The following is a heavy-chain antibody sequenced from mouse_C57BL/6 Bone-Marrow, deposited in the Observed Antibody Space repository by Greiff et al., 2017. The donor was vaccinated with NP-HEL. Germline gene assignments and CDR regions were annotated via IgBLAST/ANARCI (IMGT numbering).Heavy chain of an antibody. D-gene: IGHD1-1*01. Sequence: VQLQQSVAELVRPGASVKLSCTASGFNIKNTYMHWVKHRPEQGLEWIGRIDPANGNTKYAPKFQGKATITADTSSNTAYLQLSSLTSEDTAIYYCARSALYYGSSYGYFDVWGTGTTVTVSS. CDR3: ARSALYYGSSYGYFDV. CDR2: IDPANGNT. J-gene: IGHJ1*03. V-gene: IGHV14-3*01. CDR1: GFNIKNTY.